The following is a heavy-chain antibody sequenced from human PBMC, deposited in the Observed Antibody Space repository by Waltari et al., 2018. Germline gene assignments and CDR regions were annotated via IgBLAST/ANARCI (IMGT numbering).Heavy chain of an antibody. J-gene: IGHJ6*03. D-gene: IGHD6-19*01. CDR1: GFIFSIYA. CDR3: AKDAVAGTYYYYMDV. Sequence: EVQLVESGGGLVQPGVSLRLSCAASGFIFSIYAMSWFRQAPGKGLEWVSAISGSGGSTYYADSVKGRFTISRDNSKNTLYLQMNSLRAEDTAVYYCAKDAVAGTYYYYMDVWGKGTTVTVSS. V-gene: IGHV3-23*04. CDR2: ISGSGGST.